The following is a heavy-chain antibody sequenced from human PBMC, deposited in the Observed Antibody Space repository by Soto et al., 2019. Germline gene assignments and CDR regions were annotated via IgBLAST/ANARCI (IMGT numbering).Heavy chain of an antibody. CDR1: GGSISSGGYY. V-gene: IGHV4-31*03. J-gene: IGHJ4*02. CDR2: IYYSGST. D-gene: IGHD3-9*01. CDR3: ARCRYFDWLFLPFFDY. Sequence: QVQLQESGPGLVKPSQTLSLTCTVSGGSISSGGYYWSWIRQHPGKGLEWIGYIYYSGSTYYNPSPKSRVTISVDTSKNQFSLKLSSVTAADTAVYYCARCRYFDWLFLPFFDYWGQGTLVTVSS.